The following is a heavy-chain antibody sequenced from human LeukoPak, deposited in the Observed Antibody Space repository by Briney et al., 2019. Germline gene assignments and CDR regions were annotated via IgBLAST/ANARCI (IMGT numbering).Heavy chain of an antibody. J-gene: IGHJ6*02. Sequence: GGSLRLSCAASGFTFSSYGMHWVRQAPGKGLEWVAVIWYGGSNKYYADSVKGRFTISRDNSKNTLYLQMNSLRAEDTAVYYCAKDGSVVMAAAIPGMDVWGQGTTVTVSS. V-gene: IGHV3-33*06. CDR1: GFTFSSYG. CDR2: IWYGGSNK. CDR3: AKDGSVVMAAAIPGMDV. D-gene: IGHD2-2*01.